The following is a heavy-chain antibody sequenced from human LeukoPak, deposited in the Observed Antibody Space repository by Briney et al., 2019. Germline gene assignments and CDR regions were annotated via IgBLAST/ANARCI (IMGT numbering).Heavy chain of an antibody. CDR2: TYYRSKWYN. CDR3: ARDPYGSRIFSVWYAFDY. D-gene: IGHD3-10*01. J-gene: IGHJ4*02. V-gene: IGHV6-1*01. CDR1: GDSFSSNSAA. Sequence: SQTLSLTCAISGDSFSSNSAAWNWIRQSPSRGLEWLGRTYYRSKWYNDYAVSVKSRITINPDTSKNQFSLQLNSVTPEDTAVYYCARDPYGSRIFSVWYAFDYWGQGTLVTVSS.